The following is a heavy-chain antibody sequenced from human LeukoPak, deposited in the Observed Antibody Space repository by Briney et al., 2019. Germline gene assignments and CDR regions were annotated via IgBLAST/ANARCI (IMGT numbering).Heavy chain of an antibody. CDR2: IIPIFGTA. Sequence: SVTVSCTASVGTFSSYAISWVRQAPGQGLEWMGGIIPIFGTANYAQKFQGRVTITADESTSTAYMELSSLRSEDTAVYYCARWGSSGYPYYFDYWGQGTLVTVSS. V-gene: IGHV1-69*13. J-gene: IGHJ4*02. CDR1: VGTFSSYA. D-gene: IGHD3-22*01. CDR3: ARWGSSGYPYYFDY.